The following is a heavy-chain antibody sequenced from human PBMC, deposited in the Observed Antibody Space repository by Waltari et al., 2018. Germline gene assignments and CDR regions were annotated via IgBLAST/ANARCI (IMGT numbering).Heavy chain of an antibody. D-gene: IGHD6-6*01. J-gene: IGHJ4*02. Sequence: EVQLLESGGGLVQPGGSLRLSCAASGFTFSSYAMSWVRQAPGKGLEWVSAISGSGGSTYYADSVKGRFTISRDNSKTTLYLQMNSLRAEDTAVYYCAKARLRYSSSSGDYWGQGTLVTVSS. CDR3: AKARLRYSSSSGDY. CDR2: ISGSGGST. V-gene: IGHV3-23*01. CDR1: GFTFSSYA.